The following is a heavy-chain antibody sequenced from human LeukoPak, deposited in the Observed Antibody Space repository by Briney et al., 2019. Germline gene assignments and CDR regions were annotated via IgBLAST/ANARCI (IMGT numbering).Heavy chain of an antibody. V-gene: IGHV1-2*02. CDR3: ARAYYDFWSGSAGVFDY. Sequence: ASVKVSCKASGGTFISYAISWVRQAPGQGLEWMGGINPNSGGTNYAQKFQGRVTMTRDTSISTAYMELSRLRSDDTAVYYCARAYYDFWSGSAGVFDYWGQGTLVTVSS. CDR1: GGTFISYA. D-gene: IGHD3-3*01. J-gene: IGHJ4*02. CDR2: INPNSGGT.